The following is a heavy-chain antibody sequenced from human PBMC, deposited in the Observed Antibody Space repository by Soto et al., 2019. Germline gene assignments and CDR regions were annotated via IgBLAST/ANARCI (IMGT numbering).Heavy chain of an antibody. CDR2: IYPGDSET. D-gene: IGHD2-15*01. V-gene: IGHV5-51*01. CDR1: GNDDFGMYW. J-gene: IGHJ4*02. Sequence: GESLKISCQASGNDDFGMYWIAWVRQTSGRGLEWIGFIYPGDSETTYSPSFQGRVTFSADKSTRTAYLQWSSLKASDTAIYFCARQDIVTAPVRGVYVDSWGQVTPVTLSS. CDR3: ARQDIVTAPVRGVYVDS.